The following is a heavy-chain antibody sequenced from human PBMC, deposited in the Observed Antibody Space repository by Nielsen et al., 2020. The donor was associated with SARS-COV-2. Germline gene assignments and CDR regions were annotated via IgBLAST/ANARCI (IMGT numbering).Heavy chain of an antibody. CDR2: IYPGDSDT. D-gene: IGHD3-3*01. J-gene: IGHJ6*02. Sequence: GESLKISCKGSGYSFTSYWIGWVRQMPGKGLEWMGIIYPGDSDTRYSPSFQGQVTISADKSISTAYLQWSSLKASDTAMYYCARQVGPSKGSDFWSGYSLYYYYYGMDVWGQGTTVTVSS. V-gene: IGHV5-51*01. CDR1: GYSFTSYW. CDR3: ARQVGPSKGSDFWSGYSLYYYYYGMDV.